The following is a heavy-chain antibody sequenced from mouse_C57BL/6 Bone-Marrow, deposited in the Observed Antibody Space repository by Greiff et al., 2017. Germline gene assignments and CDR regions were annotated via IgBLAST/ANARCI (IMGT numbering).Heavy chain of an antibody. CDR3: ARENDWDYLDY. CDR2: INPKNGGT. CDR1: GYTFTDYY. D-gene: IGHD4-1*01. V-gene: IGHV1-26*01. J-gene: IGHJ2*01. Sequence: VHLQQSGPELVKPGASVKISCKASGYTFTDYYMNWVKQSHGKSLEWIGDINPKNGGTSYNQKFKGKATLTVDKSSSTAYMELRSLTSEDSAVYYGARENDWDYLDYWGQGTTRTVSS.